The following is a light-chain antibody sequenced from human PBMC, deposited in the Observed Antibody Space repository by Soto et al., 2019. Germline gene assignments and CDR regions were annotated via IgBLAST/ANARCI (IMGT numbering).Light chain of an antibody. CDR2: EVT. J-gene: IGLJ1*01. CDR3: ASYAGTKLFV. CDR1: SSDVGFYSF. V-gene: IGLV2-8*02. Sequence: QSVLTQPSSASRCPGQALTNSCTGTSSDVGFYSFVSWYQHRPGKAPRLVIYEVTKRPSGVPDRCSGSKSGSTPSLTVSGLQADDEADYYCASYAGTKLFVFGSGTKVTVL.